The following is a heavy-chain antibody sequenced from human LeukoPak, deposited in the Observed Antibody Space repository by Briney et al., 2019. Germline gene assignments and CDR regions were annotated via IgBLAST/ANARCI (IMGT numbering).Heavy chain of an antibody. CDR3: TRVGFWSGYYHFDS. V-gene: IGHV4-59*01. D-gene: IGHD3-3*01. CDR2: IYYSGST. CDR1: GDSISTYY. J-gene: IGHJ4*02. Sequence: SETLSLTCTVSGDSISTYYWSWVRQPPGKGLEWIGYIYYSGSTNYNPSLKSRVAISVDTSKKQFFLKLSSVTAADTAVYYCTRVGFWSGYYHFDSWGQGTLVTVSS.